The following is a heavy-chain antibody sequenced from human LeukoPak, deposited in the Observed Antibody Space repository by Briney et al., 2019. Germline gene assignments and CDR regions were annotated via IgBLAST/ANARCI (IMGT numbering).Heavy chain of an antibody. CDR3: ARVWDSSGYYPIDY. V-gene: IGHV1-46*02. CDR2: INPSGGST. CDR1: GYTFKSYY. J-gene: IGHJ4*02. Sequence: ASVKVYCKASGYTFKSYYTHWVRRAPGQGLEWMGIINPSGGSTTYTQKFQGRVTMTRDTSTSTVYMELSSLRSEDTAVYYCARVWDSSGYYPIDYWGQGTLVTVSS. D-gene: IGHD3-22*01.